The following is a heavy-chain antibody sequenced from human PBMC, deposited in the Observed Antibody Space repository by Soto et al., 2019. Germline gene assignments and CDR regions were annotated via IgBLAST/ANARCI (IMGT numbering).Heavy chain of an antibody. CDR3: AREGSLRDFWSGNDYYGMEV. CDR2: IYYSGST. Sequence: PSETLSLTCTVSGGSISSYYWSWIRQPPGKGLEWIGYIYYSGSTNYNPSLKSRVTISVDTSKNQFSLKLSSVTAADTAVYYCAREGSLRDFWSGNDYYGMEVWGQGTTVTVSS. CDR1: GGSISSYY. J-gene: IGHJ6*02. V-gene: IGHV4-59*01. D-gene: IGHD3-3*01.